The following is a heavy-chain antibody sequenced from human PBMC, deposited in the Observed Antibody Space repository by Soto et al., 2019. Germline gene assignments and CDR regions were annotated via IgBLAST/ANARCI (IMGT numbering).Heavy chain of an antibody. Sequence: QVQLQQLGAGLLKPSETLSLTCAVYGGSFSGYYWSWIRQPPGKGLAWIGEINHSGSTNYNPSLKTRVTISVDPSKNRFSLKLSSETAAATAVYYCARLTVAVDAYAFDIWGQGTMVTVSS. CDR1: GGSFSGYY. V-gene: IGHV4-34*01. D-gene: IGHD3-16*01. CDR2: INHSGST. J-gene: IGHJ3*02. CDR3: ARLTVAVDAYAFDI.